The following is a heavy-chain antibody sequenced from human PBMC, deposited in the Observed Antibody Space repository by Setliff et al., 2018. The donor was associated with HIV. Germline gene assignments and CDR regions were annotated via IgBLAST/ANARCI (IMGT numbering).Heavy chain of an antibody. V-gene: IGHV1-46*01. J-gene: IGHJ6*02. Sequence: ASVKVSCKASGYTFTSYYMHWVRQAPGQGLEWMGIINPSGGSTSYAQKFQGRVTITRDTSASTAYMELSSLRSGDTAVYYCARNGGPYAGGALYYYYGMDVWGQGTTVTVSS. CDR2: INPSGGST. CDR1: GYTFTSYY. D-gene: IGHD3-16*01. CDR3: ARNGGPYAGGALYYYYGMDV.